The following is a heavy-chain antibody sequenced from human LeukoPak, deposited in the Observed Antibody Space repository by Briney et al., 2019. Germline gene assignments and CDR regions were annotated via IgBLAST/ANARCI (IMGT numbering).Heavy chain of an antibody. D-gene: IGHD4-23*01. CDR1: GFTFSSYA. Sequence: GGSLRPSCAASGFTFSSYAMHWVRQAPGKGLEWVAVISYDGSNKYYADSVKGRFTISRDNSKNTLYLQMNSLRAEDTAVYYCARDRDGNDAFDIWGQGTMVTVSS. J-gene: IGHJ3*02. CDR3: ARDRDGNDAFDI. CDR2: ISYDGSNK. V-gene: IGHV3-30*04.